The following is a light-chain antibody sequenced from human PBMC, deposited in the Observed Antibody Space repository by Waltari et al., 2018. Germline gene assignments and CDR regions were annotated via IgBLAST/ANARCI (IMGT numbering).Light chain of an antibody. J-gene: IGKJ2*01. V-gene: IGKV1-39*01. CDR2: AAS. Sequence: DIQMTQSPSSLSASVADRVTITCRASQSISSYLNWYQQKPGKAPKLLIYAASSLQSGVPSRFSGSGSGTDFTLTISSLQPEDCATYYCQQSYSTPPTFGQGTKLEIK. CDR1: QSISSY. CDR3: QQSYSTPPT.